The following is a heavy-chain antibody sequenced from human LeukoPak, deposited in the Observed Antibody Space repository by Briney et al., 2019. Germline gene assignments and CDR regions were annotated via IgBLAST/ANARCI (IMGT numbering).Heavy chain of an antibody. CDR2: INHSGST. Sequence: PSETLSLTCAVYGGSFSGYYWSWIRQPPGKGLEWIGEINHSGSTNYNPSLKSRVTISVDTSKNQFSLKLSSVTAADTAVYYCARRGAAGTRNNWFDPWGQGTLVTASS. CDR1: GGSFSGYY. CDR3: ARRGAAGTRNNWFDP. D-gene: IGHD6-13*01. V-gene: IGHV4-34*01. J-gene: IGHJ5*02.